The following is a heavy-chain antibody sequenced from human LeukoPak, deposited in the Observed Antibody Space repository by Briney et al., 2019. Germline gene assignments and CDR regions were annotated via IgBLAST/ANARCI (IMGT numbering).Heavy chain of an antibody. D-gene: IGHD3-9*01. V-gene: IGHV1-18*01. CDR2: ISAYNGNT. CDR1: GYTFNNYG. Sequence: ASVKVSCKASGYTFNNYGISWVRQAPGQGLEWMGWISAYNGNTNYAQKLQGRVTMTTDTSTSTAYMELRSLRSDDTAVYYCARVGGYFDWLLYEDWFDPWGQGTLVTVSS. J-gene: IGHJ5*02. CDR3: ARVGGYFDWLLYEDWFDP.